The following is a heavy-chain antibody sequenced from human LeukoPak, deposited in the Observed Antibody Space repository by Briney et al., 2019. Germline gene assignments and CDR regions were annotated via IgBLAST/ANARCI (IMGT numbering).Heavy chain of an antibody. CDR1: GFTFSNYW. V-gene: IGHV3-7*01. J-gene: IGHJ3*02. CDR2: IKQDESEK. Sequence: GGPLRLSCVASGFTFSNYWMSWVRQVPGKGLEWVANIKQDESEKYYVDSVKGRFTISRDNAKNSLYLQLNSLRAEDTAVYYCARGKAFDIWGQGTMVTVSS. CDR3: ARGKAFDI.